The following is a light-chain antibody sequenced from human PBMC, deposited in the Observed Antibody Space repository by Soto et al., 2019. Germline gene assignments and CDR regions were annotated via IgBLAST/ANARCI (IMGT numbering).Light chain of an antibody. Sequence: IQLTQSPSFLSASLGDSVTITCRASQGISTYLAWYQQKPGQAPKLLIYVASTLQSGVPSRFSGSGSGTEFTLTISSLQPEDFATYYCQQLNSYPLTFGGGTKVDIK. CDR1: QGISTY. CDR2: VAS. CDR3: QQLNSYPLT. J-gene: IGKJ4*01. V-gene: IGKV1-9*01.